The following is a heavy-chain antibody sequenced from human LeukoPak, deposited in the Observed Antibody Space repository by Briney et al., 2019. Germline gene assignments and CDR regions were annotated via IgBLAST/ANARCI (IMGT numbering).Heavy chain of an antibody. CDR3: ARGGYYDSSGYFDY. Sequence: GSSVKVSCKASGGTFSSYAISWVRQAPEQGLEWMGGIIPIFGTANYAQKFQGRVTITTDESTSTAYMELSSLRSEDTAVYYCARGGYYDSSGYFDYWGQGTLVTVSS. CDR2: IIPIFGTA. V-gene: IGHV1-69*05. D-gene: IGHD3-22*01. CDR1: GGTFSSYA. J-gene: IGHJ4*02.